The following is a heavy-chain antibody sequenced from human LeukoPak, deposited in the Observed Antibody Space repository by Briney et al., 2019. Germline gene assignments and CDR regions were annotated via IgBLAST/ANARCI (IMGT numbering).Heavy chain of an antibody. J-gene: IGHJ6*02. CDR1: GGSFNGYY. V-gene: IGHV4-59*08. Sequence: PSETLSLTCAVYGGSFNGYYWSWIRQPPGKGLEWIGYIYYSGSTNYNPSLKSRVTISVDTSKNQFSLKLSSVTAADTAVYYCARAGGYSYGNYGMDVWGQGTTVTVSS. CDR3: ARAGGYSYGNYGMDV. D-gene: IGHD5-18*01. CDR2: IYYSGST.